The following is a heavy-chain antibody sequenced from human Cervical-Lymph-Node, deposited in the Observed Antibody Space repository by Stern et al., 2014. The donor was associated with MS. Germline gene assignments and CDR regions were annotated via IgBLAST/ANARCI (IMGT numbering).Heavy chain of an antibody. CDR2: VYHTGSA. CDR3: ARDQGFQLMNS. J-gene: IGHJ4*02. V-gene: IGHV4-4*02. CDR1: GDSISNDNW. D-gene: IGHD2-2*01. Sequence: QLQLQESGPGLVRPSGTLSLTCAVSGDSISNDNWWSWVRQPPGKGLEWIGEVYHTGSANYDPSLKSRVTISVDKSKIHFSLRLTSMTAAATAVYYCARDQGFQLMNSWGQGTLVIVSS.